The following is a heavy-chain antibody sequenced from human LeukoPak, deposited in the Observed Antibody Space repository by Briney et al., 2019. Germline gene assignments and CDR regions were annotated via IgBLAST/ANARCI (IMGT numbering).Heavy chain of an antibody. CDR3: ARRSPSNWGMDY. Sequence: PGGSLRLSCAASGFTFSSYSMNWVRQAPGKGLEWVSSISSSSSYIYYADSVKGRFTISRDNAKNSLYLQMNSLRAEDTAVYYCARRSPSNWGMDYWGQGTLVTVSS. D-gene: IGHD7-27*01. CDR2: ISSSSSYI. CDR1: GFTFSSYS. V-gene: IGHV3-21*01. J-gene: IGHJ4*02.